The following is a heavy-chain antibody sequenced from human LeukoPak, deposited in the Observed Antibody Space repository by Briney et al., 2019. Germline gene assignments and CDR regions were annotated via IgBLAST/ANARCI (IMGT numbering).Heavy chain of an antibody. CDR2: IYTSGST. CDR3: ASLDFWSGNNDY. J-gene: IGHJ4*02. V-gene: IGHV4-61*02. CDR1: GGSISSGSYY. Sequence: SQTLSLTCTVSGGSISSGSYYWSWIRQPAGKGLEWIGRIYTSGSTNYNPSLKSRVTISVDTSKNQFSLKLSSVTAADTAVYYCASLDFWSGNNDYWGQGTLVTVSS. D-gene: IGHD3-3*01.